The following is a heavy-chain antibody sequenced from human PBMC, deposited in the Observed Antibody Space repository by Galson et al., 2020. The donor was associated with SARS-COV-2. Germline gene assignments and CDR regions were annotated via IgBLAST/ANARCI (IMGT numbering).Heavy chain of an antibody. CDR3: ARRGGYYDSSGYTFGYYYYYYMDV. CDR1: GGSFSGYY. CDR2: INHSGST. Sequence: SETLSLTCAVYGGSFSGYYWSWIRQPPGKGLEWIGEINHSGSTNYNPSLKSRVTISLDTSKNQFSLKLSSVTAADTAVYYCARRGGYYDSSGYTFGYYYYYYMDVWGKGTTVTVSS. V-gene: IGHV4-34*01. J-gene: IGHJ6*03. D-gene: IGHD3-22*01.